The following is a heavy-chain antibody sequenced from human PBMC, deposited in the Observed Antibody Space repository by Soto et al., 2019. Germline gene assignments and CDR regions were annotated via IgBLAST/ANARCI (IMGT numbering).Heavy chain of an antibody. Sequence: ASVKVSCKASGYTFTSYYMHWVRQAPGQGLEWMGIINPSGGSTSYAQKFQGRVTMTRDTSTSTVYMELSSLRSEDTAVYYCASAIVVPAATKRWVSYGMDVWGQGTTVTGSS. CDR1: GYTFTSYY. V-gene: IGHV1-46*01. CDR2: INPSGGST. J-gene: IGHJ6*02. CDR3: ASAIVVPAATKRWVSYGMDV. D-gene: IGHD2-2*01.